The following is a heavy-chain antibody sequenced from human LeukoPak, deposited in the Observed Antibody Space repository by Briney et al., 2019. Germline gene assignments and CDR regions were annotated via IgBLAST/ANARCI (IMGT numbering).Heavy chain of an antibody. CDR3: AKDTTSDGDYAFAFDI. CDR2: ISGSGGST. Sequence: PGGSLRLSCAASGFTFSSYAMSWVRQAPGKGLDWVSAISGSGGSTYYADSVKGRFTISRDNSKNTLYLQMNSLRAEDTAVYYCAKDTTSDGDYAFAFDIWGQGTMVTVSS. CDR1: GFTFSSYA. J-gene: IGHJ3*02. V-gene: IGHV3-23*01. D-gene: IGHD4-17*01.